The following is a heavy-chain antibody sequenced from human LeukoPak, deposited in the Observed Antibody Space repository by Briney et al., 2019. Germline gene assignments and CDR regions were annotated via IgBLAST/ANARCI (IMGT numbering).Heavy chain of an antibody. CDR3: AKDGRGYNYADFEY. CDR2: VSGIDDYT. V-gene: IGHV3-23*01. CDR1: GFTCRSYA. J-gene: IGHJ4*02. D-gene: IGHD5-18*01. Sequence: GGSLRLSCAASGFTCRSYAMSWVRQAPGKGLEWVSSVSGIDDYTYYAESVKGRFTISRDNSRGTLYLQLNSLRAEDTAVYYCAKDGRGYNYADFEYWGQGTLVTVSS.